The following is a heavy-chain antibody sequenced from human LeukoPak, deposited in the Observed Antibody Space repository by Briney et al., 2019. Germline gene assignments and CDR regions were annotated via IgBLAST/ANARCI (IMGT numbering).Heavy chain of an antibody. Sequence: SETLSLTCAFWGYSISSGYYWGWIRQPPGKGLEWIGSIYHSGSTYYNPSLKSRVNISVDTSKNQFSLKLSSVTAADTAVYYCARRRVGFTVDYWSQGTLVTVSS. D-gene: IGHD1-26*01. CDR3: ARRRVGFTVDY. CDR2: IYHSGST. V-gene: IGHV4-38-2*01. J-gene: IGHJ4*02. CDR1: GYSISSGYY.